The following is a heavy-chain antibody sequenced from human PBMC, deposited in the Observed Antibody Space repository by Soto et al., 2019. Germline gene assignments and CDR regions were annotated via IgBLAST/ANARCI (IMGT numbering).Heavy chain of an antibody. CDR3: ARDNYYDSSGEGSDAFDI. V-gene: IGHV3-33*01. Sequence: PGGSLRLSCAASGFTFSNYGMHWVRQAPGKGLEWVAVIWYDGSNKYYADSVKGRFTISRDNSKNTLYLQMNSLRAEDTAVYYCARDNYYDSSGEGSDAFDIWGQGTMVIVSS. D-gene: IGHD3-22*01. CDR1: GFTFSNYG. J-gene: IGHJ3*02. CDR2: IWYDGSNK.